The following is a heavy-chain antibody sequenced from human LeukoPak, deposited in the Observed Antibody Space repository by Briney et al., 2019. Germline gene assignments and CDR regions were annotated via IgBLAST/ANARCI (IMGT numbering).Heavy chain of an antibody. CDR2: IRPNSGGT. D-gene: IGHD3-16*01. V-gene: IGHV1-2*02. CDR3: ATWGLHFDI. CDR1: GYTFTGYY. Sequence: ASVKVSCKASGYTFTGYYMYRVRHAPGQGLEWMGWIRPNSGGTNYTQKFQGRVTMTRDTSINTAYMELSRLTSDDTAVYFCATWGLHFDIWGQGTMVIVAS. J-gene: IGHJ3*02.